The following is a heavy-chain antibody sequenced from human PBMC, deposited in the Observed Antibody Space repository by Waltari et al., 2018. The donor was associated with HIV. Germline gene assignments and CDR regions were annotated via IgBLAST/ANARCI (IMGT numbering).Heavy chain of an antibody. CDR3: AREEVKWGPGHWYFDL. Sequence: EEQLVESGGGLVQPGGSLRLSCRASGFTFSVYDRHWGRRVPGKPREWVAGIMPRGVTYYPVYGSVKGRLIISRENAEDSVYLQMNSLTAEDTAIYYCAREEVKWGPGHWYFDLWGRGTLVTVSS. J-gene: IGHJ2*01. V-gene: IGHV3-13*01. D-gene: IGHD1-26*01. CDR2: IMPRGVT. CDR1: GFTFSVYD.